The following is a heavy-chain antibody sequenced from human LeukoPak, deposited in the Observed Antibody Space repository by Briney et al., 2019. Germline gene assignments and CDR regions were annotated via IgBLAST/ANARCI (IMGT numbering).Heavy chain of an antibody. J-gene: IGHJ5*02. CDR2: IIPILGIA. D-gene: IGHD6-19*01. Sequence: ASVKVSCKASGGTFSSYAISWVRQAPGQGLEWTGRIIPILGIANYAQKFQGRVTITADKSTSTAYMELSSLRSEDTAVYYCARDFAPGWRTNWFDPWGQGTLVTVSS. CDR1: GGTFSSYA. V-gene: IGHV1-69*04. CDR3: ARDFAPGWRTNWFDP.